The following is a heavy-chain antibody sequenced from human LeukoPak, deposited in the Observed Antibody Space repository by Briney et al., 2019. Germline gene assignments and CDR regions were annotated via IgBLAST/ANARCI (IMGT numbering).Heavy chain of an antibody. D-gene: IGHD2-15*01. CDR2: ISGYNGKT. J-gene: IGHJ4*02. CDR1: GYTFTNYA. Sequence: GASVKVSCKASGYTFTNYAISWVRQAPGQGLEWMGWISGYNGKTNYAQKLQGRVTMTTDTSTSTVYMDLRSLRSDDTAVYYCARDVGEGYCRGGSCSDYWGQGTLVTVSS. CDR3: ARDVGEGYCRGGSCSDY. V-gene: IGHV1-18*01.